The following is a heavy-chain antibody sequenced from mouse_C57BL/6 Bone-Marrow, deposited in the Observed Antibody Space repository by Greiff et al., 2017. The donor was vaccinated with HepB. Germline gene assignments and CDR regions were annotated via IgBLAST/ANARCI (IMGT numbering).Heavy chain of an antibody. V-gene: IGHV1-54*01. CDR3: ARRGQYYYAMDY. CDR1: GYAFTNYL. Sequence: VHLVESGAELVRPGTSVKVSCKASGYAFTNYLIEWVKQRPGQGLEWIGVINPGSGGTNYNEKFKGKATLTADKSSSTAYMQLSSLTSEDSAVYFCARRGQYYYAMDYWGQGTSVTVSS. CDR2: INPGSGGT. J-gene: IGHJ4*01.